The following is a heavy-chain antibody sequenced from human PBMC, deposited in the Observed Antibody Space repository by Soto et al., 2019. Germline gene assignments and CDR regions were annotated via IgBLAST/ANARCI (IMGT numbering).Heavy chain of an antibody. CDR3: ARLHRAYCGGDCYSGWFDP. CDR2: ISAGNGNT. D-gene: IGHD2-21*01. CDR1: GYTFTSYG. V-gene: IGHV1-18*01. J-gene: IGHJ5*02. Sequence: ASVKVSCKASGYTFTSYGISWVRQAPGQGLEWMGWISAGNGNTNYSQKFQGRVTITRDTSASTAYMELSSLRSEDTAVYYCARLHRAYCGGDCYSGWFDPWGQGTLVTVSS.